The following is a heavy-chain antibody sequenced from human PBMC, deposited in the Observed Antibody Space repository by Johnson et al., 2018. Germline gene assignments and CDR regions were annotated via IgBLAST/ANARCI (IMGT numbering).Heavy chain of an antibody. CDR2: ISYDGSNK. CDR1: GFTFSSYG. V-gene: IGHV3-30*03. Sequence: QVQLVQSGGGVVQPGRSLRLSCAASGFTFSSYGMHWVRQAPGKGLEWVTLISYDGSNKYYADSVKVRFTISRDNSKNTLYLQMNSRRAEETAVYYCATREQLVVAEQNYYYYDMDDWGKGTTVTVSS. CDR3: ATREQLVVAEQNYYYYDMDD. J-gene: IGHJ6*03. D-gene: IGHD2-15*01.